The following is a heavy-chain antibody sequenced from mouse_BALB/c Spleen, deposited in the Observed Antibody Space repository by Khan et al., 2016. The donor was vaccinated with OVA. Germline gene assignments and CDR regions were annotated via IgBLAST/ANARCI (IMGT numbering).Heavy chain of an antibody. CDR3: TYYGNYHYYAMDY. D-gene: IGHD2-1*01. J-gene: IGHJ4*01. V-gene: IGHV3-2*02. Sequence: VQLKESGPGLVKPSQSLSLTCTVTGYSITSDYAWNWIRQFPGNKLEWMGYISYSGNTSYNPSLKSRISITRDTSKNQFFLQLNSVTPEDTATYFCTYYGNYHYYAMDYWGQGTSVTVSS. CDR2: ISYSGNT. CDR1: GYSITSDYA.